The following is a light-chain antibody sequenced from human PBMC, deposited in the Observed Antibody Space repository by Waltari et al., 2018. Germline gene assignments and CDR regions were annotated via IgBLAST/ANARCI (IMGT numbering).Light chain of an antibody. J-gene: IGKJ2*01. Sequence: IQMTQSPSSLSASVGDRVSITCRASQSITNYLNWYQQKPGKAPKILIYAAFSLQSGVPSRFRGSGSGTYFTLSISSLQPEDSATYYCQQSYGTPYTFGQGTKLEIK. CDR1: QSITNY. CDR3: QQSYGTPYT. V-gene: IGKV1-39*01. CDR2: AAF.